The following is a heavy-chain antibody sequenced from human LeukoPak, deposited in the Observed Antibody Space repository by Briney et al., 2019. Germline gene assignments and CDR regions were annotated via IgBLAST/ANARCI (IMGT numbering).Heavy chain of an antibody. V-gene: IGHV3-20*04. D-gene: IGHD3-22*01. Sequence: AGGSLRLSCAASGFTFDDYGMSWVRQAPGKGLEWVSGINWNGGSTGYADSVKGRFTISRDNAKNSLYLQMNSQRAEDTALYYCARVPEGGYYYDSSGYYSWGQGTLVTVSS. CDR2: INWNGGST. CDR1: GFTFDDYG. CDR3: ARVPEGGYYYDSSGYYS. J-gene: IGHJ5*02.